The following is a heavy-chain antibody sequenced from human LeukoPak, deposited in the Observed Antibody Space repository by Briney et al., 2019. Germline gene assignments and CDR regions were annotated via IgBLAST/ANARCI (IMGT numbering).Heavy chain of an antibody. J-gene: IGHJ4*02. CDR2: IRYDGNNK. Sequence: GGSLRLSCVASGFTFSTYGMHWVRQAPGKGLEWVAFIRYDGNNKYYIDSVKGRFTISRDNSKNTLYLQMNSLCPEDTAVYYCAKDRGGSGWSHFDFWGQGTLVTVSS. CDR1: GFTFSTYG. D-gene: IGHD6-19*01. CDR3: AKDRGGSGWSHFDF. V-gene: IGHV3-30*02.